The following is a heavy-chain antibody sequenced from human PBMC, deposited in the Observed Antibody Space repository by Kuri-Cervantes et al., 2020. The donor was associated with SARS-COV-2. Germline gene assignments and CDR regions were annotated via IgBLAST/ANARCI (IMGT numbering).Heavy chain of an antibody. CDR3: AYGTYYDILTGYLDFDY. Sequence: GGSLRLSCAASGFTFSSYAMSWVRQAPGKGLEWVSAISGSGGSTYYADSVKGRFTIFRDNSKNTLYLQMNSLRAEDTAVYYCAYGTYYDILTGYLDFDYWGQGTLVTVSS. D-gene: IGHD3-9*01. V-gene: IGHV3-23*01. CDR1: GFTFSSYA. CDR2: ISGSGGST. J-gene: IGHJ4*02.